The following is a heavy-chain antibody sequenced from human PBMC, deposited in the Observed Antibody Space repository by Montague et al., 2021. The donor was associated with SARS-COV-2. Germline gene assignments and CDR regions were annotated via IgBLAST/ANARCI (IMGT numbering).Heavy chain of an antibody. Sequence: SLRLSCAASGFTFDEYAMHWVRQAPGKGLEWVSGISWNSGSIGYADSVKGRFTISRDNAKSSLYLQMDSLRPEDTASYYCAKDTYYFGSGSYTWDNWGQGTLVTVSS. J-gene: IGHJ4*02. D-gene: IGHD3-10*01. CDR2: ISWNSGSI. CDR1: GFTFDEYA. CDR3: AKDTYYFGSGSYTWDN. V-gene: IGHV3-9*01.